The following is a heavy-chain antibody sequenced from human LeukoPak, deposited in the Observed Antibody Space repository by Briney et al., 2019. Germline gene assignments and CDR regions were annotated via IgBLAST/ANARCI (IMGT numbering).Heavy chain of an antibody. CDR2: INHSGST. CDR3: ASKDSSGYSYYFDY. D-gene: IGHD3-22*01. Sequence: SETLSLTCAVYGGSFSGYYWSWIRQPPGKGLEWIGEINHSGSTNYNPSLKSRVTISIDTSKNQFSLKLSSVTAADTAVYYCASKDSSGYSYYFDYWGQGTLVTVSS. V-gene: IGHV4-34*01. J-gene: IGHJ4*02. CDR1: GGSFSGYY.